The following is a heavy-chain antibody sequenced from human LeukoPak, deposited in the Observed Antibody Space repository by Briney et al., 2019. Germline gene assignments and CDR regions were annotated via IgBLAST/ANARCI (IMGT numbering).Heavy chain of an antibody. CDR2: IIPIFGTA. CDR1: GGTFSSYA. D-gene: IGHD2-21*01. CDR3: ARGATYCGGECYSP. Sequence: ASVKVSCKDSGGTFSSYAISWVRQAPGQGLECMGGIIPIFGTANYAQKFQRRVTITTDESTSTAYMELSSLRSEDTAVYSCARGATYCGGECYSPWGQGTLVTVSS. J-gene: IGHJ5*02. V-gene: IGHV1-69*05.